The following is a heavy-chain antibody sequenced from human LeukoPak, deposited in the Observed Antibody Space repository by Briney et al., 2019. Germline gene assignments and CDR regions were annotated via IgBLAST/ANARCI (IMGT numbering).Heavy chain of an antibody. CDR2: ISSSSSYI. CDR3: ARGGYTLYWYFDL. J-gene: IGHJ2*01. Sequence: GGSLRLSCAASGFTFSSYSMNWVRQAPGKGLEWVSSISSSSSYIYYADSVKGRFTISRDNAKNSLYLQMNSLRAKDTAVYYCARGGYTLYWYFDLWGRGTLVTVSS. CDR1: GFTFSSYS. D-gene: IGHD6-13*01. V-gene: IGHV3-21*01.